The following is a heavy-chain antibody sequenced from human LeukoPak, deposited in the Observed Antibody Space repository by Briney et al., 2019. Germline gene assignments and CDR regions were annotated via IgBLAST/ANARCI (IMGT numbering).Heavy chain of an antibody. Sequence: ASVKVSCKASGYTFPSYYMHWVRQVPGQGLEWMGIINPSTGTTSYAQKFQGRVTMTRDMSTSKVYMQLSSLRSEDTVVYYCASSPLTEWLYYFDYWGQGTLVTVSS. CDR2: INPSTGTT. CDR3: ASSPLTEWLYYFDY. J-gene: IGHJ4*02. CDR1: GYTFPSYY. V-gene: IGHV1-46*01. D-gene: IGHD5-24*01.